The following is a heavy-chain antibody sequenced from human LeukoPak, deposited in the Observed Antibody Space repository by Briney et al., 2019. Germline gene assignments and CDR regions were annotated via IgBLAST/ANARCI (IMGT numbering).Heavy chain of an antibody. CDR2: IWSDGSKK. Sequence: PGGSLRLSCAASGFTFSSYGMHWVRQAPGKGLEWVAVIWSDGSKKYYADSVKGRFTISRDNSKNTLYLQMNSLRVEDTAVYHCAASQGYMDVWGKGTTVTVSS. CDR1: GFTFSSYG. J-gene: IGHJ6*03. CDR3: AASQGYMDV. V-gene: IGHV3-33*01.